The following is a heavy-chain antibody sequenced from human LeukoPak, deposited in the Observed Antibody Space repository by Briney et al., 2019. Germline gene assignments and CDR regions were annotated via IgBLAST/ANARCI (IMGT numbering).Heavy chain of an antibody. CDR2: ISSSSTI. J-gene: IGHJ4*02. Sequence: QTGGSLRLSCAASGFTFSSYSMNWVRQAPGKGLEWVSYISSSSTIYYADSVKGRFTISRDNAKNSLYLQMNSLRAEDTAVYYCARIRYYDSSGHGGDFDYWGQGTLVTVSS. CDR1: GFTFSSYS. CDR3: ARIRYYDSSGHGGDFDY. D-gene: IGHD3-22*01. V-gene: IGHV3-48*01.